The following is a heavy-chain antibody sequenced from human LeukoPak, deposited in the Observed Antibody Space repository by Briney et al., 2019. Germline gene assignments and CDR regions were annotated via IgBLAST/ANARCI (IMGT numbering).Heavy chain of an antibody. J-gene: IGHJ4*02. D-gene: IGHD3-22*01. CDR2: ISGSGGST. CDR1: GFTFSSYA. CDR3: SKAAEYYYDSSGYFRY. Sequence: PGGSLRLSCAASGFTFSSYAMSWVRQAPGKGLEWVSAISGSGGSTYCADSVKGRFTISRDNSKNSLYLQMNSLRADDKAVYYCSKAAEYYYDSSGYFRYWGQGTLVTVSS. V-gene: IGHV3-23*01.